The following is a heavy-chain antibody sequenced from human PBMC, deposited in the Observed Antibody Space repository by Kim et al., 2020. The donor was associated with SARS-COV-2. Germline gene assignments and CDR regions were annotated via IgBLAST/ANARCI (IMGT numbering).Heavy chain of an antibody. V-gene: IGHV1-3*01. CDR3: ARDLVHTGFDY. J-gene: IGHJ4*02. D-gene: IGHD5-18*01. CDR2: NI. Sequence: NIKYSQHLQNRVTLTWDTSANTAYMEMSSLRSEDTAVYYCARDLVHTGFDYWGQGPLVAVSS.